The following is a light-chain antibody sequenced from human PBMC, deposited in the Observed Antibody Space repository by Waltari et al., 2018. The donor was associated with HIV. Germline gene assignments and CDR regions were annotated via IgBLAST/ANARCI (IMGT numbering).Light chain of an antibody. CDR3: AAWDDTLSSYG. J-gene: IGLJ1*01. Sequence: QSVLTQPPSASGTPGQRVTISCSGSNSNIGSKDVYWFQHLPGTAPKLLIYRTNQGWSGVPGRCSGSKAVTSASLASSGLRSDDEADYYCAAWDDTLSSYGCGTGTTVTV. CDR2: RTN. V-gene: IGLV1-47*01. CDR1: NSNIGSKD.